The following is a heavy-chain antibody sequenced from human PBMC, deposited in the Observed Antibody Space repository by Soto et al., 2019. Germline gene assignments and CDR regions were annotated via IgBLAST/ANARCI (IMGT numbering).Heavy chain of an antibody. CDR3: ASSTYYDFWSGFNWFDP. V-gene: IGHV1-69*01. CDR2: IIPMFGSI. D-gene: IGHD3-3*01. J-gene: IGHJ5*02. Sequence: QVQLVQSGAEVKKPGSSVKVSCKASGGTFSSYAISWVRQAPGEGLEWMGGIIPMFGSINYAQKLQGRVTIFADESTNIAYMELSSLRSEDTAVYYCASSTYYDFWSGFNWFDPWGQGPWSPSPQ. CDR1: GGTFSSYA.